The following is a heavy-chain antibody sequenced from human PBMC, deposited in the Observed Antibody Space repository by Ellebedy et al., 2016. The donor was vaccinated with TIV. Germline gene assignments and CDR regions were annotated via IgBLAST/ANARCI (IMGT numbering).Heavy chain of an antibody. CDR1: GFTFSSYG. V-gene: IGHV3-30*18. CDR2: ISYDGSNE. CDR3: AKALDYGDGYGMNV. J-gene: IGHJ6*02. D-gene: IGHD4-17*01. Sequence: GESLKISCAASGFTFSSYGMHWVRQAPGKGLEWVAVISYDGSNEYYADSVKGRFTISRDNSKNTLYLQMNSLRAEDTAVYYCAKALDYGDGYGMNVWGQGTTVTVSS.